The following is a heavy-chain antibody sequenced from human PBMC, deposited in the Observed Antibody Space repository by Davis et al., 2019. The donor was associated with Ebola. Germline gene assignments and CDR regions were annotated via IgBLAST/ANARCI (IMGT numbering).Heavy chain of an antibody. V-gene: IGHV3-7*01. Sequence: PGGSLRLSCAASGFTFSSYWMSWVRQAPGKGLEWVANIKQDGSEKYYVDSVKGRFTISRDNAKNSLYLQMNSLRAEDTAVYYCARDWQAWELLFVGFDYWGQGTLVTVSS. CDR2: IKQDGSEK. CDR1: GFTFSSYW. J-gene: IGHJ4*02. CDR3: ARDWQAWELLFVGFDY. D-gene: IGHD1-26*01.